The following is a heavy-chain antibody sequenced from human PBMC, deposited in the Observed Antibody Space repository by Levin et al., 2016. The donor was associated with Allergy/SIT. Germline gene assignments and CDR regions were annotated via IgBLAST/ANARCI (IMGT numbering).Heavy chain of an antibody. D-gene: IGHD3-10*01. CDR2: INHSGST. CDR3: ARTPPARGITMVRGAISWFDP. J-gene: IGHJ5*02. Sequence: WIRQPPGKGLEWIGEINHSGSTNYNPSLKSRVTISVDTSKNQFSLKLSSVTAADTAVYYCARTPPARGITMVRGAISWFDPWGQGTLVTVSS. V-gene: IGHV4-34*01.